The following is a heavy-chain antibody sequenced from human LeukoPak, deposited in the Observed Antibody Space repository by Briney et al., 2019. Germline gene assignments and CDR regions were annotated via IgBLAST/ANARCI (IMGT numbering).Heavy chain of an antibody. D-gene: IGHD3-10*01. CDR1: GFTFRSYG. Sequence: GGSLRLSCVASGFTFRSYGMHWVRQAPGKGLEWVAVIWYDGSNEYYADSVKGRFTISRDNSKSTVYLQMNNLRAEDTAVYHCARGYGSGSYSLDYWGQGTLVTASS. CDR2: IWYDGSNE. J-gene: IGHJ4*02. V-gene: IGHV3-33*01. CDR3: ARGYGSGSYSLDY.